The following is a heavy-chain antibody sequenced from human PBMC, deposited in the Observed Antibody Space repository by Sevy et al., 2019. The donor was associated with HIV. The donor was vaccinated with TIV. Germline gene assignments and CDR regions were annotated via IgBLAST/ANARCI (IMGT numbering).Heavy chain of an antibody. J-gene: IGHJ4*02. D-gene: IGHD1-20*01. CDR1: GFSVSSHA. CDR2: ISYDGSSK. V-gene: IGHV3-30-3*01. Sequence: GGSLRLSCAASGFSVSSHAMHWVRQAPGKGLEWVALISYDGSSKYYSDSVKGRLTISRDNSKNTLYLQMNSLRPEDTALYYCSRDAGSSVGWYPSEYWGQGTLVTVSS. CDR3: SRDAGSSVGWYPSEY.